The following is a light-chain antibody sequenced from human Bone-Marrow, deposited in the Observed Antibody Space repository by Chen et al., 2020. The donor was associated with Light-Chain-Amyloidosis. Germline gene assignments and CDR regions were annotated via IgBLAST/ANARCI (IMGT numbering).Light chain of an antibody. J-gene: IGLJ2*01. CDR2: RDT. CDR3: QSADSSGTYEVI. V-gene: IGLV3-25*03. Sequence: SHELTQPPLVSVPPGQTARITCSGDDLPTKYAYWYQQKPGQAPVLVIHRDTERPSGISERFSGSSSGTTATLTISGVQAEDEADYHCQSADSSGTYEVIFGGGTKLTVL. CDR1: DLPTKY.